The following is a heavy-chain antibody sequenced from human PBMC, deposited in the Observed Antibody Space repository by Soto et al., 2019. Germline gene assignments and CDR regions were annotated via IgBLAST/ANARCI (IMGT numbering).Heavy chain of an antibody. CDR2: IIPIFGTA. V-gene: IGHV1-69*13. CDR1: GGTFSSYA. Sequence: SVKISCKASGGTFSSYAISWVRQAPGQGLECMGGIIPIFGTANYAQKFQGRVTITADESTSTAYMELSSLRSEDTAVYYCARGGLTANWLDPWGQGTLVTVSS. J-gene: IGHJ5*02. D-gene: IGHD3-9*01. CDR3: ARGGLTANWLDP.